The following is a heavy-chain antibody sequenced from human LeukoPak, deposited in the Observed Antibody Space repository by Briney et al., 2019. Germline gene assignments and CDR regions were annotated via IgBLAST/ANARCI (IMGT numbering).Heavy chain of an antibody. CDR3: ARDQKVYGSGSYLYY. CDR1: GFTFSSYS. J-gene: IGHJ4*02. Sequence: GGSLRLSCAASGFTFSSYSMNWVRQAPGKGLEWVSYISSSGSTIYYADSVKGRFTISRDNAKNSLYLQMNSLRAEDTAVYYCARDQKVYGSGSYLYYWGQGTLVTVSS. D-gene: IGHD3-10*01. V-gene: IGHV3-48*04. CDR2: ISSSGSTI.